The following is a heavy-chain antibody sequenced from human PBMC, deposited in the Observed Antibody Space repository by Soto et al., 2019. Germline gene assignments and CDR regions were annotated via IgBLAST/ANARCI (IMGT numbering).Heavy chain of an antibody. Sequence: EVQLLESGGGLAQPGGSLRLSCAASGFTFSSCAISWVRQAPGKGLEWVSSIRGSGGSTYYTDSVKGRFTISRDNSNSTLYLQMNSLRAEDTAMYYCAKDKYSSSWYVDYWGQGTLVTVSS. V-gene: IGHV3-23*01. CDR3: AKDKYSSSWYVDY. J-gene: IGHJ4*02. CDR1: GFTFSSCA. CDR2: IRGSGGST. D-gene: IGHD6-13*01.